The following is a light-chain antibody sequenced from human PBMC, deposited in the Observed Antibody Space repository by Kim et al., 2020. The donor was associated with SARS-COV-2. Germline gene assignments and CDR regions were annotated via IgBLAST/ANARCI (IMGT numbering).Light chain of an antibody. CDR1: ESVSSN. CDR2: GAS. Sequence: EIVLTQSPATLSLSPGERVTLSCRASESVSSNLAWYQQKPGQAPRLLIYGASTRATGIPASFSGSGSGTEFTLTISSLHSEDFAVYYCQQYNNWPYTFGQGTKLEI. J-gene: IGKJ2*01. CDR3: QQYNNWPYT. V-gene: IGKV3-15*01.